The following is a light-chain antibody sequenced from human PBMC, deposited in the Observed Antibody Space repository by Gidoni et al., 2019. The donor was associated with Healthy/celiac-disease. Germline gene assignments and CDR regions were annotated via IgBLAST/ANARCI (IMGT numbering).Light chain of an antibody. CDR3: HQYDNWPPT. CDR1: ENIYSK. J-gene: IGKJ1*01. Sequence: ETVLTQSPATLSVSPGDGATLSCRASENIYSKLAWYQQRPGQAPRLLIYDAYTRAHGVPVRFSGSGSGTDFTLSISSLQSEDFAIYYCHQYDNWPPTFGQGTKVNIQ. CDR2: DAY. V-gene: IGKV3-15*01.